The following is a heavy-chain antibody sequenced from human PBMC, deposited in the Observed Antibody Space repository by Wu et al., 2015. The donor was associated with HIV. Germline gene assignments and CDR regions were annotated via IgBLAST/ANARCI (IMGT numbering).Heavy chain of an antibody. D-gene: IGHD6-25*01. CDR1: GYSFMYNY. CDR3: AKGGGYELLPLDN. V-gene: IGHV1-2*02. Sequence: QVQLVQSGAEVKKPGASVKVSCKTSGYSFMYNYLNWVRQAPGQGFEWMGYIAPNTGDTKLTRKFQGRVSLTRDTSISTAYLELRGLTSDDTAVYYCAKGGGYELLPLDNWGQGTLVIVSS. CDR2: IAPNTGDT. J-gene: IGHJ4*02.